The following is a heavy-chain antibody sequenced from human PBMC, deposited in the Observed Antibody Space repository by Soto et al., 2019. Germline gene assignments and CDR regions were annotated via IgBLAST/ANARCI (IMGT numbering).Heavy chain of an antibody. CDR3: ASSSSWSYNWFDP. J-gene: IGHJ5*02. D-gene: IGHD6-13*01. Sequence: QVQLVQSGAEEKKPGASVKVSCKASGYTFTSYAMHWVRQAPGQRLEWMGWINAGNGNTKYSQKFQGRVTITRDTSASTADMELSSLRSEDTAVYYCASSSSWSYNWFDPWGQGTLVTVSS. CDR2: INAGNGNT. V-gene: IGHV1-3*05. CDR1: GYTFTSYA.